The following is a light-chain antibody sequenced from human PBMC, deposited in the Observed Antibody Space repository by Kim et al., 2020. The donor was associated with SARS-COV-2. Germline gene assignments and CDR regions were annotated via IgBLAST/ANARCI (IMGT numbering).Light chain of an antibody. CDR1: SLRSYY. J-gene: IGLJ3*02. CDR2: GKN. Sequence: ALGQTVRITCQGDSLRSYYASWYQQKPGQAPVLVIYGKNNRPSGIPDRFSGSSSGNTASLTITGAQAEDEADYYCNSRDSSGNHVFGGGTKLTVL. V-gene: IGLV3-19*01. CDR3: NSRDSSGNHV.